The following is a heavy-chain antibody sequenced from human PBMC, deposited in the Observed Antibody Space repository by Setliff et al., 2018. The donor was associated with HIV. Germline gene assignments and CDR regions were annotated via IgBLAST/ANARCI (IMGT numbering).Heavy chain of an antibody. Sequence: GESLKISCASSGFTFSSYAMTWVRQAPGKGLEWVSYITDSGAYYADSVKGRFTISRDTSKNTLYLQLNSLRAEDTAVYYCTRDSGNFWSGYSFDYWGQGTLVTVSS. J-gene: IGHJ4*01. CDR1: GFTFSSYA. CDR3: TRDSGNFWSGYSFDY. CDR2: ITDSGA. D-gene: IGHD3-3*01. V-gene: IGHV3-23*01.